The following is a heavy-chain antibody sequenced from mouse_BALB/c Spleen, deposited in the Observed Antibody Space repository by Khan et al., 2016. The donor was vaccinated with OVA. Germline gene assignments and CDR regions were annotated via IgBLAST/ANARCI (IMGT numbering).Heavy chain of an antibody. J-gene: IGHJ2*01. CDR3: AREAYRYDEYYFDY. CDR1: GFTFSSYA. D-gene: IGHD2-14*01. CDR2: ISSGGST. Sequence: EVELVESGGGSVKPGGSLKLSCAVSGFTFSSYAMSWVRQTPEKRLEWVASISSGGSTYYPDSVKGRFTISRDNARNILYLQMSSLRSEDMAMYYGAREAYRYDEYYFDYWGQGTTRTVSS. V-gene: IGHV5-6-5*01.